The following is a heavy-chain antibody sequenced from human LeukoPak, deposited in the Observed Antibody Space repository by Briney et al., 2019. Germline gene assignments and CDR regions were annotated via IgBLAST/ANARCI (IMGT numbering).Heavy chain of an antibody. Sequence: ASVKVSCKASGGTFSSYAISWVRQAPGQGLEWMGGIIPIFGTANYAQKFQGRVTITADESTSTAYMELSSLRSEDTAVYYCARDQGPERPWGYYYMDVWGKGTTLTVSS. CDR2: IIPIFGTA. D-gene: IGHD7-27*01. CDR3: ARDQGPERPWGYYYMDV. CDR1: GGTFSSYA. V-gene: IGHV1-69*13. J-gene: IGHJ6*03.